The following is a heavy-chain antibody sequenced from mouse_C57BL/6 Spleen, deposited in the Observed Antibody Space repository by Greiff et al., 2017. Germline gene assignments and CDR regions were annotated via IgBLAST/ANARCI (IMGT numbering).Heavy chain of an antibody. CDR1: GYTFTSYW. CDR2: IDPSDSET. D-gene: IGHD2-1*01. V-gene: IGHV1-52*01. Sequence: QVQLQQPGAELVRPGSSVKLSCKASGYTFTSYWMHWVKQRPIQGLEWIGNIDPSDSETHYNQKFKDKATLTVDKSSSTAYMQLSSLTSEDSAVYYCARGDGIGNYDYFDYWGQGTTLTVSS. CDR3: ARGDGIGNYDYFDY. J-gene: IGHJ2*01.